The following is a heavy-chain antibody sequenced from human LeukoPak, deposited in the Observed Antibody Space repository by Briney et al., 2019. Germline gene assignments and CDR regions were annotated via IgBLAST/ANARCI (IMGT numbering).Heavy chain of an antibody. CDR3: ARSDVVRGKFVDY. CDR2: IYYSGST. CDR1: GGSISAYY. Sequence: PSETLSLTCTVSGGSISAYYWNWIRQPPGKGLEWIGSIYYSGSTYYNPSLKSRVTISVDTSKNQFSLKLSSVTAADTAVYYCARSDVVRGKFVDYWGQGTLVTVSS. D-gene: IGHD3-10*01. J-gene: IGHJ4*02. V-gene: IGHV4-39*01.